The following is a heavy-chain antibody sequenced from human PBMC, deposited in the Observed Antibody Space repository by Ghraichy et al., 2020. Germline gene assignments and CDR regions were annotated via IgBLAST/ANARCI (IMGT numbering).Heavy chain of an antibody. CDR2: INHSGST. J-gene: IGHJ4*02. CDR1: GGSFSGYY. Sequence: SQTLSLTCDVYGGSFSGYYWSWIRQPPGKGLEWIGEINHSGSTNYNPSLKSRVTLSVDTSKNQISLKLISGTAADTAVYYCARGGYPFDYWGQGTLVTVSS. CDR3: ARGGYPFDY. V-gene: IGHV4-34*01. D-gene: IGHD3-22*01.